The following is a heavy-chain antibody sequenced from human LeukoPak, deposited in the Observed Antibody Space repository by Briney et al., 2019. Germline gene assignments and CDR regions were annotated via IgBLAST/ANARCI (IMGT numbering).Heavy chain of an antibody. Sequence: GGSLRLCCAASGFTFSGSDMHWVRQASEKGLEWVGRIRSKANSYATAYAASVKGRFIISRDDSKNTAYLQMNSLKTEDTALYYCTTLDFDFWGQGTLVTVSS. CDR3: TTLDFDF. J-gene: IGHJ4*02. CDR1: GFTFSGSD. V-gene: IGHV3-73*01. CDR2: IRSKANSYAT.